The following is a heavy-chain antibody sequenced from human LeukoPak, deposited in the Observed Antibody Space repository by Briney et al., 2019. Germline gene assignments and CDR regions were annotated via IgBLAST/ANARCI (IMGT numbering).Heavy chain of an antibody. V-gene: IGHV3-30-3*01. CDR1: GFTFSSYA. CDR2: ISYDGSNK. D-gene: IGHD1-26*01. CDR3: ARVIVGATSFLDY. Sequence: PGGSLRLSCAASGFTFSSYAMSWVRQAPGKGLEWVAVISYDGSNKYYADSVKGRFTISRDNSKNTLYLQMNSLRAEDTAVYYCARVIVGATSFLDYWAREPWSPSPQ. J-gene: IGHJ4*02.